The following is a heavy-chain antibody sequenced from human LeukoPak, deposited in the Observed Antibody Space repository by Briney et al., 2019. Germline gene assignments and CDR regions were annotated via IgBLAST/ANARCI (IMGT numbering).Heavy chain of an antibody. CDR3: ARGSRFLDY. V-gene: IGHV1-46*01. Sequence: ASVKVSCKASGYTFASDYIHWVRQAPGQGLEWLGIINPSGGRTTYGQNFQGRVTMTRDTSTSTVYMELSSLRSEDTAVYYCARGSRFLDYWGQGTLVTVSS. D-gene: IGHD3-3*01. CDR2: INPSGGRT. J-gene: IGHJ4*02. CDR1: GYTFASDY.